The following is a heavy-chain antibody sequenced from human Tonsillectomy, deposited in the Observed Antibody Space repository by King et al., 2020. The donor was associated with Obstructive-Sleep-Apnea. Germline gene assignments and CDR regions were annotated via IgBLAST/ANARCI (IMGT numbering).Heavy chain of an antibody. Sequence: VQLVESGGGLVQPGGSLRLSCAASGFTVSSNYMSWVRQAPGKGLEWVSVIYSGGSTYYADSVKGRFTISRDNSKNTLYLQTNSLRAEDTAVYYCARAPPVLLWFGEFGFDYWGQGTLVTVSS. V-gene: IGHV3-66*01. CDR2: IYSGGST. D-gene: IGHD3-10*01. J-gene: IGHJ4*02. CDR3: ARAPPVLLWFGEFGFDY. CDR1: GFTVSSNY.